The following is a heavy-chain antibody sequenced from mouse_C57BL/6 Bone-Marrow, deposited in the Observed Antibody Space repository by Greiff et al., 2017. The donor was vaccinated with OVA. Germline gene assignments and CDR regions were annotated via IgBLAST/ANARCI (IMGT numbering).Heavy chain of an antibody. CDR1: GYTFTSYW. CDR2: IDPSDSYT. V-gene: IGHV1-69*01. CDR3: ARPGYYYGSLDY. Sequence: VQLQQSGAELVMPGASVKLSCKASGYTFTSYWMHWVKQRPGQGLEWIGEIDPSDSYTNYNQKFKGKSTLTVDKSSSTAYMQLSSLTSEDSAVYYCARPGYYYGSLDYWGQGTTLTVSS. J-gene: IGHJ2*01. D-gene: IGHD1-1*01.